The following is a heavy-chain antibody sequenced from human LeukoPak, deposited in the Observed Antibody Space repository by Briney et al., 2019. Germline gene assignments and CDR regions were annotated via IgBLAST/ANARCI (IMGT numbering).Heavy chain of an antibody. V-gene: IGHV1-2*02. CDR3: ARDSSGWYGDFDY. Sequence: AASVKVSCKASGYTFTGYYMHWVRQAPGQGLEWMGWINPNSGGTNYAQKFQGRVTMTRDTSISTAYMELNRLRSDDMAVYYCARDSSGWYGDFDYWGQGTLVTVSS. CDR1: GYTFTGYY. J-gene: IGHJ4*02. CDR2: INPNSGGT. D-gene: IGHD6-19*01.